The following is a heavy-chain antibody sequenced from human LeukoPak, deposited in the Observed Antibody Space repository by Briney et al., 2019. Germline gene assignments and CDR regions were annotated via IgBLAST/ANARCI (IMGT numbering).Heavy chain of an antibody. J-gene: IGHJ6*02. Sequence: SETLSLTCTVSGGSISSYYWSWIRQPAGKGLEWIGRIYTSGSTNYNPSLKSRVPMSVDTSKNQFSLKLSSVTAADTAVYYCARAQSPNYYYYYYGMDVWGQGTTVTVSS. V-gene: IGHV4-4*07. CDR2: IYTSGST. CDR3: ARAQSPNYYYYYYGMDV. CDR1: GGSISSYY.